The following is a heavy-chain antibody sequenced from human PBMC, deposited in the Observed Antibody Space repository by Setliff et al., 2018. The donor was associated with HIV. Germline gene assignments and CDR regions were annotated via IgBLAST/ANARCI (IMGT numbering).Heavy chain of an antibody. V-gene: IGHV4-61*09. CDR2: ISTTGST. D-gene: IGHD3-9*01. CDR1: GDSISSGSYF. CDR3: GRGHDNKYYYFYYMDV. J-gene: IGHJ6*03. Sequence: PSETLSLTCTVSGDSISSGSYFWIWIRQPAGKGLEWIGHISTTGSTNYNPSLKSRVIMSVDTSRNQFSLKLSSVTAADTAVYYCGRGHDNKYYYFYYMDVWGKGTTVTVSS.